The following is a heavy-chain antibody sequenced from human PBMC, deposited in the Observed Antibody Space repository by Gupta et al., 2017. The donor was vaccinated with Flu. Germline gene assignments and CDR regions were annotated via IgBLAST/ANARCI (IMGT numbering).Heavy chain of an antibody. CDR1: GVSINTSTW. CDR3: TNRGYSHGSYVGHGFDT. CDR2: IYHTGST. D-gene: IGHD5-18*01. J-gene: IGHJ5*02. V-gene: IGHV4-4*02. Sequence: GPGLVKPSGTLSLTCTVSGVSINTSTWWAWVRQSPGKGLEWIGEIYHTGSTNYHPSLKSRVTISVSKSKSQFSLNLTPVTTADTAVYFCTNRGYSHGSYVGHGFDTWGQGILVTVSS.